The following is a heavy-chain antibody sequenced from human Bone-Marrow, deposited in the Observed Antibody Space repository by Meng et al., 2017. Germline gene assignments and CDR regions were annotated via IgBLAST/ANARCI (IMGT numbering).Heavy chain of an antibody. CDR1: GGSFSGYY. D-gene: IGHD3-10*01. V-gene: IGHV4-34*01. J-gene: IGHJ4*02. CDR3: ARAYYGSGSYYQN. CDR2: INHSGST. Sequence: QVQLKQGGAGLLKPSETLSLTCAVYGGSFSGYYWSWIRQPPGKGLEWIGEINHSGSTNYNPSLKSRVTISVDTSKNQFSLKLSSVTAADTAVYYCARAYYGSGSYYQNWGQGTLVTVSS.